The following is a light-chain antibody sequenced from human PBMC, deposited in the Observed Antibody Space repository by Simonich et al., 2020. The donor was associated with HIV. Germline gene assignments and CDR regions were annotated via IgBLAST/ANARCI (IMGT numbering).Light chain of an antibody. CDR1: QSISSW. CDR2: KAS. Sequence: DIQMPQSPSTLSASVGVRVTITCRASQSISSWLAWYQQKPGKAPKLLIDKASSLESGVPSRFSGSGSGTEFTLTISSLQPDDFATYYCQQYNSYSYTFGQGTKLEIK. V-gene: IGKV1-5*03. J-gene: IGKJ2*01. CDR3: QQYNSYSYT.